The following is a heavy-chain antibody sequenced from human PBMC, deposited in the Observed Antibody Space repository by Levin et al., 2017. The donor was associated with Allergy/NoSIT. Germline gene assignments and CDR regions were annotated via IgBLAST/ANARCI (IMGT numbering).Heavy chain of an antibody. CDR3: AREYYYGSGSYLDYYYYMDV. V-gene: IGHV3-21*01. Sequence: GESLKISCAASGFTFSSYSMNWVRQAPGKGLEWVSSISSSSSYIYYADSVKGRFTISRDNAKNSLYLQMNSLRAEDTAVYYCAREYYYGSGSYLDYYYYMDVWGKGTTVTVSS. CDR2: ISSSSSYI. D-gene: IGHD3-10*01. CDR1: GFTFSSYS. J-gene: IGHJ6*03.